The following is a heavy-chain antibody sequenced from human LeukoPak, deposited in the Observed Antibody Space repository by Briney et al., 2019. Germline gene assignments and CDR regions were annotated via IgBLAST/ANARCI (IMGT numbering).Heavy chain of an antibody. D-gene: IGHD4-17*01. J-gene: IGHJ4*02. CDR3: ASKSTDHGELRFDY. Sequence: PSETLSLTCTISGDSTNTYFWSWIRQPPGKGLEWIGYIYYTGTTNYNPSLKSRVTISVDTSKNQFSLKVSSVTTADTGVYYCASKSTDHGELRFDYWGQGTLVTVSS. CDR2: IYYTGTT. V-gene: IGHV4-59*01. CDR1: GDSTNTYF.